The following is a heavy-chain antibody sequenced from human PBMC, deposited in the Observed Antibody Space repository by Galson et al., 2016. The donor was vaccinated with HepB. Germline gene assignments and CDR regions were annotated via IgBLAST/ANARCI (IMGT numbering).Heavy chain of an antibody. V-gene: IGHV3-64*04. J-gene: IGHJ4*02. D-gene: IGHD6-19*01. CDR1: GFTFSNYA. CDR3: AKAPSGWSYYFDY. Sequence: SLRLSCAASGFTFSNYAMHWVRQAPETGLEYVSAIGSDRTTTYYSDSFRGRFTISRDNSKSTLYLQMNSLTAEDTAVYYCAKAPSGWSYYFDYWGQGILVTVSS. CDR2: IGSDRTTT.